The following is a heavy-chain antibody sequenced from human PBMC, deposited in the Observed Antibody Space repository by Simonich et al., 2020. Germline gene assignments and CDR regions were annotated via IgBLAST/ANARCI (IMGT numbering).Heavy chain of an antibody. Sequence: QVQLVESGGGVVQPGRSLRLSCAASGFTFSSYGMHWVRQAPGKGLGCVEILWYDGSNKYYADAVKGRFTISRDNSKNTLYLQMNSLRAEDTAVYYCARAYSSSWYNWFDPWGQGTLVTVSS. J-gene: IGHJ5*02. CDR3: ARAYSSSWYNWFDP. CDR1: GFTFSSYG. D-gene: IGHD6-13*01. V-gene: IGHV3-33*01. CDR2: LWYDGSNK.